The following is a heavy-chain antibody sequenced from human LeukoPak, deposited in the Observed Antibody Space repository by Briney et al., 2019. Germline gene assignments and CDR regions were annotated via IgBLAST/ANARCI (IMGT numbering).Heavy chain of an antibody. CDR2: IYYSGST. J-gene: IGHJ4*02. V-gene: IGHV4-59*13. CDR3: ARDRGLTTSGGVGFDY. Sequence: KPSETLSLTCTVSGGSISSYYWSWIRQPPGKGLEWIGYIYYSGSTNYNPSLKSRVTISVDTSKNQFSLKLGSVTAADTAVYYCARDRGLTTSGGVGFDYWGQGTLVTVSS. D-gene: IGHD4/OR15-4a*01. CDR1: GGSISSYY.